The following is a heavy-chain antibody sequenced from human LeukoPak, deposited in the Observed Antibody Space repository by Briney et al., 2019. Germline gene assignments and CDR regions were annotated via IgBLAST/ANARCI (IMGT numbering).Heavy chain of an antibody. CDR2: IKEDGSET. CDR1: GFTFSRSW. J-gene: IGHJ4*02. Sequence: PGGSLRLSCATSGFTFSRSWREWVRQAPGKGLEWVANIKEDGSETHYVDSAKGRFTISRDNAKNSLFLQVDNLRVEDTAIYYCSRSLNFWGQGTLVTVSP. CDR3: SRSLNF. V-gene: IGHV3-7*01.